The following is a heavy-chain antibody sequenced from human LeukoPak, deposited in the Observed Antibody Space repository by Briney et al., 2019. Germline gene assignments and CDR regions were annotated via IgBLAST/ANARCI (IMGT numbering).Heavy chain of an antibody. V-gene: IGHV1-2*02. D-gene: IGHD2-2*01. CDR1: GYIFTDYY. Sequence: ASVKVSCKASGYIFTDYYVHWIRQAPGQGLEWMGWIDPNSGGTHHAPNFQGRATMTRDTSSSTVYMDLSRLRSADTAIYYCARSRMPFYYHGMHVWGLGTSVTVSS. J-gene: IGHJ6*02. CDR3: ARSRMPFYYHGMHV. CDR2: IDPNSGGT.